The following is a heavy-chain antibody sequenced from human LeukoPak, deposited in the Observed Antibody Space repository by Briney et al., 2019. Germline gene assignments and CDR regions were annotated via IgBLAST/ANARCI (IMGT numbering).Heavy chain of an antibody. Sequence: SETLSLTCNVSGDSLTSHFWSWFRQTPGKGLEWIGYVFHSGTTNYSPSLKSRVTISLDTSKKQFYLRLASVTAADTAVYYCARRMATVTDAFDIWGRGTMVSVSS. CDR2: VFHSGTT. J-gene: IGHJ3*02. CDR3: ARRMATVTDAFDI. V-gene: IGHV4-59*08. D-gene: IGHD5-24*01. CDR1: GDSLTSHF.